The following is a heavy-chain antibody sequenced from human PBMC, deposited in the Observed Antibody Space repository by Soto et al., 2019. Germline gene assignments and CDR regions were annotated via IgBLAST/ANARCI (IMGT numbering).Heavy chain of an antibody. V-gene: IGHV4-4*09. CDR2: IYTIGD. CDR3: AGGDHWRLVDY. D-gene: IGHD3-16*01. CDR1: GDSITTRY. J-gene: IGHJ4*02. Sequence: SETLSLTCTVSGDSITTRYWSWIRQPPGKGLEWIGYIYTIGDNYNPSLMSRASMSLDTSKNLFSLRLRSVTAADTAVYYCAGGDHWRLVDYWGRGNLVTVSS.